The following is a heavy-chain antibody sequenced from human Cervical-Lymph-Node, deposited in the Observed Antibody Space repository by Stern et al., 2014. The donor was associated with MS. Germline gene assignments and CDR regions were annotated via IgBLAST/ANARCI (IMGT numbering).Heavy chain of an antibody. V-gene: IGHV1-69*04. J-gene: IGHJ5*02. Sequence: QDQLVQSGAEVKKPGSSVKVSCKASGGTFITYTISWVRQAPGQGLEWMGRIIPILGIANYAQKFQGRVTITADKSTSTAYMELSSLRSEDTAVYYCARDRTLVAPAATNWFDPWGQGTLVTVSS. D-gene: IGHD2-2*01. CDR1: GGTFITYT. CDR3: ARDRTLVAPAATNWFDP. CDR2: IIPILGIA.